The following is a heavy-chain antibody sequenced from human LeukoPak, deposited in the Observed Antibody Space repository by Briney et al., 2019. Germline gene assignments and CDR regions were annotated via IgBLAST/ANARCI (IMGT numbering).Heavy chain of an antibody. J-gene: IGHJ4*02. CDR3: VRGVFNGN. V-gene: IGHV3-74*03. Sequence: PGGSLRLSCIASGFTFSSDRMHWVRQVPGKGLVWVSRIENDGTGAVYADAVEGRFTISRDNAKNMLYLQMNSLRAEDTAVYYCVRGVFNGNWGQGTLVTVSS. CDR2: IENDGTGA. CDR1: GFTFSSDR. D-gene: IGHD2-8*01.